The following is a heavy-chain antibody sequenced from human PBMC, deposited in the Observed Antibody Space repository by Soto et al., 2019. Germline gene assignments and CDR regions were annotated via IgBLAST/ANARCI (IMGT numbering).Heavy chain of an antibody. Sequence: GPTLVNPTHTLTLTYTFSGFSLTSNDVGVGWIRQPPGKALEWLALIYWDDDKRYSPSLKSRLTITKDTSKNQVVLRMTNMDPVDTATYYCAHSRYSRSSFDYWGQGTLVTVSS. CDR2: IYWDDDK. CDR3: AHSRYSRSSFDY. V-gene: IGHV2-5*02. CDR1: GFSLTSNDVG. D-gene: IGHD6-6*01. J-gene: IGHJ4*02.